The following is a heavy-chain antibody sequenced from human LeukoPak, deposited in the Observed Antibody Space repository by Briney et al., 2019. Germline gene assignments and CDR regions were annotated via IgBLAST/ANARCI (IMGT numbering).Heavy chain of an antibody. CDR2: IYTSGST. J-gene: IGHJ5*02. CDR1: GGSISSYY. CDR3: AREGDFWSGYYNWFDP. Sequence: SETLSLTCTVSGGSISSYYWSWIRQPSGKGLEWIGRIYTSGSTNYNPSLKSRVTISVDKSKNQFSLKLSSVTAADTAVYYCAREGDFWSGYYNWFDPWGQGTLVTVFS. D-gene: IGHD3-3*01. V-gene: IGHV4-4*07.